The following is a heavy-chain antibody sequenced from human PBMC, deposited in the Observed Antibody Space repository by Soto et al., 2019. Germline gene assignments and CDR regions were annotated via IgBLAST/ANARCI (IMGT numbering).Heavy chain of an antibody. CDR1: GDTFNKYV. J-gene: IGHJ4*02. D-gene: IGHD3-3*01. Sequence: QVPLEQSGAEVKTLGSSVIVSCKASGDTFNKYVISWMRQAPGQGLEWMGGIIPIFGTANYAPQFQDRVTITADEATSTAYMELTSLKSDDTAVYFCARGARFLEWLSFDHWGQGTLATVSS. CDR2: IIPIFGTA. V-gene: IGHV1-69*12. CDR3: ARGARFLEWLSFDH.